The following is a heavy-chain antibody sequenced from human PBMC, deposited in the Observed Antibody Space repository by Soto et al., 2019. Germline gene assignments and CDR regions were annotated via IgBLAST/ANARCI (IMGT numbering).Heavy chain of an antibody. CDR2: IIPIFGTA. J-gene: IGHJ4*02. Sequence: ASVKVSCKASGYTFTSYGISWVRQAPGQGLEWMGGIIPIFGTANYAQKFQGRVTITADESTSTAYMELSSLRSEDTAVYYCAPSSSWYEFIDYWGQGTLVTVSS. V-gene: IGHV1-69*13. CDR1: GYTFTSYG. CDR3: APSSSWYEFIDY. D-gene: IGHD6-13*01.